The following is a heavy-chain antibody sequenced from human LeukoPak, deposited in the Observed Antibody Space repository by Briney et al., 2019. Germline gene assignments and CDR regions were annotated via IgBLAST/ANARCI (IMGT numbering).Heavy chain of an antibody. D-gene: IGHD7-27*01. CDR1: GFAFSDYS. CDR2: ISASSGNI. J-gene: IGHJ4*02. Sequence: PGGSLRLSCAASGFAFSDYSFNWVRQAPGKGLEWLSYISASSGNIYYADSVKGRFTISGDNAKDSLYLQMNSLRDEDTAIHYCARDHNWGFDYWGQGTLVTVSS. CDR3: ARDHNWGFDY. V-gene: IGHV3-48*02.